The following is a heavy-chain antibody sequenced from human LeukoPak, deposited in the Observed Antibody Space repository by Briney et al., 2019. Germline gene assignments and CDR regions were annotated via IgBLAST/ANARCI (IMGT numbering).Heavy chain of an antibody. CDR1: GGSFSGYY. V-gene: IGHV4-34*01. J-gene: IGHJ4*02. CDR2: INHSGST. CDR3: ARGPSVTTHYFDY. Sequence: SETLSLTCAVYGGSFSGYYWSWIRQPPGKGLEWIGEINHSGSTNYNPSLKGRVTISVDTSKNQFSLKLSSVTAADTAVYYCARGPSVTTHYFDYWGQGTLVTVSS. D-gene: IGHD4-17*01.